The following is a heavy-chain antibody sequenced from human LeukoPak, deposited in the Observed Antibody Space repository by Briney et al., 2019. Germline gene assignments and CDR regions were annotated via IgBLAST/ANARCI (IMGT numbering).Heavy chain of an antibody. J-gene: IGHJ4*02. CDR3: ASFGVVITVDY. CDR1: GGSISSSSYY. V-gene: IGHV4-39*07. CDR2: IYYSGST. Sequence: SETLSLTCTVSGGSISSSSYYWGWIRQPPGKGLEWIGSIYYSGSTYYNPSLKSRVTISVDTSKNQFSLKLSSVTAADTAVYYCASFGVVITVDYWGQGTLVTVSS. D-gene: IGHD3-3*01.